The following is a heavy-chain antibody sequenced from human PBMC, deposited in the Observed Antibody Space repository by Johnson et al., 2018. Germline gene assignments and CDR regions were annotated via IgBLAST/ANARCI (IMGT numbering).Heavy chain of an antibody. Sequence: QVQLVQSGAEVKKPGSSVKVSCKASGGTFSSYAISWVRQAPGQGLEWMGGIIPIFGTANYAQKFQGRVTITADESTSTAYMELSSLRSEGTAGYYCASDWVGRTDEYYYDSSGYAAEYFQHWGQGTLVTVSS. J-gene: IGHJ1*01. CDR1: GGTFSSYA. CDR3: ASDWVGRTDEYYYDSSGYAAEYFQH. D-gene: IGHD3-22*01. V-gene: IGHV1-69*01. CDR2: IIPIFGTA.